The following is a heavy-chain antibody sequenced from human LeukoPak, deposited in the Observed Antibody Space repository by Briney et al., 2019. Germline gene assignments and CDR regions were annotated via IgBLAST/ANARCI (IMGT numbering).Heavy chain of an antibody. Sequence: SETLSLTCTVSGGSISSYYWSWIRQPPGKGLEWIGYVYYSGRTNHNPSLKSRVTISVDTSKNQFSLKLSSVTAADTAVYYCARTFSESYYYYGMDVWGQGTTVTVPS. V-gene: IGHV4-59*01. CDR2: VYYSGRT. CDR1: GGSISSYY. D-gene: IGHD1-26*01. CDR3: ARTFSESYYYYGMDV. J-gene: IGHJ6*02.